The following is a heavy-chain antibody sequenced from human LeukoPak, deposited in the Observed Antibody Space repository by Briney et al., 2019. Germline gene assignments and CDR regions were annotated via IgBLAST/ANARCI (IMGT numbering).Heavy chain of an antibody. J-gene: IGHJ3*02. CDR2: IWYDGSSK. CDR3: ARDREAVAGTGAFDI. Sequence: GGSLRLSCAASGFTFSSYGMHWVRQAPGKGLEWVAVIWYDGSSKYYADSVKGRFTISRDNSKNTLYLQMNSLRAEDTAVYYCARDREAVAGTGAFDIWGQGTMVTVSS. CDR1: GFTFSSYG. D-gene: IGHD6-19*01. V-gene: IGHV3-33*01.